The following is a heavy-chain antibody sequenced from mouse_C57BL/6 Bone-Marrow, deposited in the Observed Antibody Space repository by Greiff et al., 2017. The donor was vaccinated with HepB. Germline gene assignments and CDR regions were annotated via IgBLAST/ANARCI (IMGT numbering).Heavy chain of an antibody. Sequence: QVQLQQSGAELAKPGASVKLSCKASGYTFTSYWMHWVKQRPGQGLEWIGYINPSSGYTNYNEKFKGKATLTADKSSSTAYMQFSSLTSEDSAIYYCARENYSLDFDYWGQGTTLTVSS. D-gene: IGHD2-12*01. V-gene: IGHV1-7*01. J-gene: IGHJ2*01. CDR1: GYTFTSYW. CDR3: ARENYSLDFDY. CDR2: INPSSGYT.